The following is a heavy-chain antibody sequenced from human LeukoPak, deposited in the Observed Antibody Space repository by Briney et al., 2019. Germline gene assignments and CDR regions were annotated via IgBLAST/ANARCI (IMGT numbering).Heavy chain of an antibody. CDR1: GFTFSSYE. V-gene: IGHV3-48*03. CDR3: ARDKVGYCSSTSCQGYYYYGMDV. D-gene: IGHD2-2*01. Sequence: GGSLRLSCAASGFTFSSYEMNWVRQAPGKGLEWVSYISNSGSTIYYADSVKGRFTISRDNAKNSLYLQMNSLRAEDTAVYYCARDKVGYCSSTSCQGYYYYGMDVWGQGTTVTVSS. CDR2: ISNSGSTI. J-gene: IGHJ6*02.